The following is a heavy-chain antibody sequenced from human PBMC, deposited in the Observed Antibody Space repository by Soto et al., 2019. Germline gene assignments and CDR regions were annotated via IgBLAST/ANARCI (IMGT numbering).Heavy chain of an antibody. Sequence: GGSLRLSCAASGFTFSNYGMHWARQAPGKGLEWVAVIWYDGSNKYYADSVKGRFTISRDNSKNTLYLKMNSLRAEDTAVYYCARDQYCGGDCYSSPPHYYYGMDVWGQGTTVTVSS. CDR1: GFTFSNYG. CDR3: ARDQYCGGDCYSSPPHYYYGMDV. J-gene: IGHJ6*02. D-gene: IGHD2-21*02. CDR2: IWYDGSNK. V-gene: IGHV3-33*01.